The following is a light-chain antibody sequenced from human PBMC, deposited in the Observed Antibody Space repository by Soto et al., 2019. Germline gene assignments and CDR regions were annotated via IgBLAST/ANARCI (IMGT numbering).Light chain of an antibody. J-gene: IGKJ1*01. CDR2: EAS. V-gene: IGKV1-5*03. Sequence: DIQMTQSPSTLSASVGDGVTITCLVSQSLSSYLAWYQQKPGKAPKLLIYEASSLESGVPSRFGGSGSGTEFTLIISSLQPDDFATYYCQQYNSYPWTFGQGTKVDI. CDR3: QQYNSYPWT. CDR1: QSLSSY.